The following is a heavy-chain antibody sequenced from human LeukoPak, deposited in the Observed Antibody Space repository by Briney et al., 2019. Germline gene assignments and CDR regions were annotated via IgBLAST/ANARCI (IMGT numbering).Heavy chain of an antibody. D-gene: IGHD1-26*01. CDR2: ISSSSSYI. V-gene: IGHV3-21*01. CDR1: GFTFSSYS. CDR3: ARALVGASLFDY. Sequence: GGSLRLSCAASGFTFSSYSMNWVRQAPGKGLEWVSSISSSSSYIYYADSVKGRFTISRDNDKKSLYLQMNSLRAEDTAVYYCARALVGASLFDYWGQGTLVTVSS. J-gene: IGHJ4*02.